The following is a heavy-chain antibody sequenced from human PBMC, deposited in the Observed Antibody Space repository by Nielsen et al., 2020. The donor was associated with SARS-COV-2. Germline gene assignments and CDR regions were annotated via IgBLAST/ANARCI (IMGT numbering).Heavy chain of an antibody. D-gene: IGHD4-17*01. V-gene: IGHV3-48*04. Sequence: GGSLRLSCAASGFTFTSYSINWVRQAPGKGLEWISFISGFSSTIFFADSVQGRFTISRDNDRNSVHLQMNSLRAEDTAVYYCARSDGDHPLYYYYMDVWGKGTTVTVSS. CDR2: ISGFSSTI. CDR3: ARSDGDHPLYYYYMDV. CDR1: GFTFTSYS. J-gene: IGHJ6*03.